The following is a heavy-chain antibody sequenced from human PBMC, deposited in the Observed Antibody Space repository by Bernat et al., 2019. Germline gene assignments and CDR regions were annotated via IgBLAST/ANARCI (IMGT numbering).Heavy chain of an antibody. CDR2: ISYDGSNK. V-gene: IGHV3-30-3*01. J-gene: IGHJ4*02. CDR3: ERGQWLVEIVDY. Sequence: VQLVESGGGLVQPGGSLRLSCAASGFTFSSYAMHWVRQAPGKGLEWVAVISYDGSNKYYADSVKGRFTISRDNSKNTLYLQMNSLRVEDTAVYYCERGQWLVEIVDYWGQGTLVTVSS. D-gene: IGHD6-19*01. CDR1: GFTFSSYA.